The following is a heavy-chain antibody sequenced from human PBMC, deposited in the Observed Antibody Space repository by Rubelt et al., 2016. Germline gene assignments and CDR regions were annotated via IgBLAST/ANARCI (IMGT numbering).Heavy chain of an antibody. J-gene: IGHJ4*02. V-gene: IGHV4-38-2*02. CDR2: IYHSGST. D-gene: IGHD1-26*01. CDR1: GYSISSGYY. Sequence: QVQLQESGPGLVKPSETLSLTCTVSGYSISSGYYWGWIRQPPGKGLAWIGSIYHSGSTYYNPSLKSRVTISVDKSKNPFSLKLSSVTAADTAVYYCASGSYYYFDYWGQGTLVTVSS. CDR3: ASGSYYYFDY.